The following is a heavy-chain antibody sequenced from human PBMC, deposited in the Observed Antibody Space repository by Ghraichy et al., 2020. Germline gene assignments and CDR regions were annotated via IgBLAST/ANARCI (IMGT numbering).Heavy chain of an antibody. V-gene: IGHV3-53*01. Sequence: GGSLRLSCAASGFSVSGNYMSWVRQAPGKGLEWVSVIYSGGSTYYTDSVKGRFTISRDNSENMLYLQMNSLRAEDTAVYYCARGGGDYELANWGQGTLVTVSS. CDR2: IYSGGST. D-gene: IGHD4-17*01. CDR1: GFSVSGNY. J-gene: IGHJ4*02. CDR3: ARGGGDYELAN.